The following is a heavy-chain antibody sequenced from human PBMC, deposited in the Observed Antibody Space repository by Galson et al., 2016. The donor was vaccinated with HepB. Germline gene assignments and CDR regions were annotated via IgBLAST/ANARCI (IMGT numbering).Heavy chain of an antibody. Sequence: SLRLSCAVSGFSFSTAWMNWVRQAPGKGLVWASRIDSDGSDIRYADSVRGRFTISRDNAKNTLYLQMNGLRAEDTAVYYCARDQRSSLDYWGQGTLVTVSS. J-gene: IGHJ4*02. CDR3: ARDQRSSLDY. V-gene: IGHV3-74*01. CDR2: IDSDGSDI. CDR1: GFSFSTAW. D-gene: IGHD6-19*01.